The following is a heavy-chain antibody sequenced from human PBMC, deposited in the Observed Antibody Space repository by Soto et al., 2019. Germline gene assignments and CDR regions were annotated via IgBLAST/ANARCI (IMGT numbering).Heavy chain of an antibody. CDR3: ASEVVRHGMDV. CDR1: GYTFTSYD. J-gene: IGHJ6*02. D-gene: IGHD2-21*01. V-gene: IGHV1-8*01. Sequence: QVQLVQSGAEVKKPGASVKVSCKASGYTFTSYDINWVRQATGQGLEWMGWMNPNSGNTGYAQKFQGRVTMTRNTTISTAYMELSSLRSEDPAVYCGASEVVRHGMDVWGQGTTVTVSS. CDR2: MNPNSGNT.